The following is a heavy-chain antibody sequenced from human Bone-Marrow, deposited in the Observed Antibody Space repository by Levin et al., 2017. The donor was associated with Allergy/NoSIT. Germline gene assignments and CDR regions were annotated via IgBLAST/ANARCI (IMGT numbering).Heavy chain of an antibody. V-gene: IGHV3-7*01. CDR1: GFSFSSYW. J-gene: IGHJ4*02. CDR3: ARALLYYDFWS. D-gene: IGHD3-3*01. Sequence: LSLTCAASGFSFSSYWMSWVRQAPGKGLEWVANIKQDGSEKYYVDSVKGRFTISRDNAKNSLYLQMNSLRAEDTAVYYCARALLYYDFWSGGQGTLVTVSS. CDR2: IKQDGSEK.